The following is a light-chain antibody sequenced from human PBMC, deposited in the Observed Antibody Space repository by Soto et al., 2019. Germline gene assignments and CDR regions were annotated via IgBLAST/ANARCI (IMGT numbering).Light chain of an antibody. CDR1: SSDVGGYNY. Sequence: QSALTQPRSVSGSPGQSVTISCTRTSSDVGGYNYVSWYQQHPGKAPKLMIYDVSERPSGVPDRFSGSKSGNTASLTISGLQAEDEADYYCCSYAGSPYVFGTGTKLTVL. V-gene: IGLV2-11*01. CDR3: CSYAGSPYV. J-gene: IGLJ1*01. CDR2: DVS.